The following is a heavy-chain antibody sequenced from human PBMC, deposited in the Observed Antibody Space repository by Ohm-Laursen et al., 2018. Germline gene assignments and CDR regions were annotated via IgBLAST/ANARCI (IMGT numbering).Heavy chain of an antibody. CDR3: MRENWHYDS. Sequence: ASVKVSCNASGYTFTDYHIHWVRQAPGQGLEWMGWIYPKSGGTEYAQKFQDRVTMTGDTSITTVYMELSRLRSDDTAVYYCMRENWHYDSWGQGTLVTVSS. J-gene: IGHJ4*02. CDR1: GYTFTDYH. V-gene: IGHV1-2*02. D-gene: IGHD1-7*01. CDR2: IYPKSGGT.